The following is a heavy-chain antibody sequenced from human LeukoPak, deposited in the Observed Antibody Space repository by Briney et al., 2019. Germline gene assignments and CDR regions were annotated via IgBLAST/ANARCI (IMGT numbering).Heavy chain of an antibody. CDR2: IYSGGST. CDR3: ARDAKEVYYYYGMDV. V-gene: IGHV3-66*01. D-gene: IGHD4/OR15-4a*01. J-gene: IGHJ6*02. CDR1: GFTVSSNY. Sequence: GGSLRLSCAASGFTVSSNYMSWVRQAPGKGLEWVSVIYSGGSTYYADSVKGRFTISRDNSKNTLYLQMNSLRAEDTAVYCCARDAKEVYYYYGMDVWGQGTTVTVSS.